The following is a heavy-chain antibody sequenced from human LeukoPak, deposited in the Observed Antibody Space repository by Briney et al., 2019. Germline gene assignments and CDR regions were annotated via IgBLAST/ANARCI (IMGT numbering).Heavy chain of an antibody. V-gene: IGHV3-30*18. D-gene: IGHD6-6*01. CDR3: AKGMSSSSEDY. CDR2: ISYDGSNK. CDR1: GFTFSSYG. Sequence: AGGSLRLSCAASGFTFSSYGMHWVRQAPGKGLEWVAVISYDGSNKYYADSVKGRFTISRDNSKNTLYLQMNSLRAEDTAVYYCAKGMSSSSEDYWGQGTLVTVSS. J-gene: IGHJ4*02.